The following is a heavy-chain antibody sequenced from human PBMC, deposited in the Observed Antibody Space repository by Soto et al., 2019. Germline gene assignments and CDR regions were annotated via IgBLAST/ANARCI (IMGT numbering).Heavy chain of an antibody. CDR2: ISAYNGNA. D-gene: IGHD2-8*01. J-gene: IGHJ6*03. Sequence: QVQLVQSGAEVKKPGASVKVSCKTSGYTFTNYGISWVRQAPGQGLEWMAWISAYNGNANYAQKLQGRVTMTTDTSTSTAYMELRSLRSGDTAVYYCARVYYDYYYMDVWGKGTTVTVSS. CDR1: GYTFTNYG. CDR3: ARVYYDYYYMDV. V-gene: IGHV1-18*01.